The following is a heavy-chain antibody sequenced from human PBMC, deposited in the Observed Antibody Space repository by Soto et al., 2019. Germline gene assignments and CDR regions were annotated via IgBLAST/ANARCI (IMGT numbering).Heavy chain of an antibody. CDR1: GGTFSSYA. D-gene: IGHD3-16*02. J-gene: IGHJ4*02. V-gene: IGHV1-69*12. Sequence: QVQLVQSGAEVKKPGSSVKVSCKASGGTFSSYAISWVRQAPGQGLEWMGGITPIFGTANYAQKFQGRVTITADESTSTAYMELSSLRSEDTAVYYCARDTVGDYDYVWGSYRYHYFDYWGQGTLVTVSS. CDR3: ARDTVGDYDYVWGSYRYHYFDY. CDR2: ITPIFGTA.